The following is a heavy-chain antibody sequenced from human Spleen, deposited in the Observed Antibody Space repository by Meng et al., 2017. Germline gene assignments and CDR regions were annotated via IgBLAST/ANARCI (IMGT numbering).Heavy chain of an antibody. Sequence: QVQLQESGPGLVKPSQTLSLTCTVSGASISRIGYYWSWIRQHPGKGLEWVGYIYYTGNTDYNPSLNSRLTISVDMSKNQFSLKLSSVTAADTAVYYCLRGSGGSVWGQGTLVTVSS. D-gene: IGHD3-10*01. CDR2: IYYTGNT. CDR1: GASISRIGYY. J-gene: IGHJ1*01. V-gene: IGHV4-31*03. CDR3: LRGSGGSV.